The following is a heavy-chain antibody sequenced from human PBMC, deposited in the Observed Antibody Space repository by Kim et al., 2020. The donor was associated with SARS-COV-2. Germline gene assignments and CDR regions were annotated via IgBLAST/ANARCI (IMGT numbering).Heavy chain of an antibody. D-gene: IGHD3-10*01. V-gene: IGHV1-69*13. CDR2: IIPIFGTA. Sequence: SVKVSCKASGGTFSSYAISWVRQAPGQGLEWMGGIIPIFGTANYAQKFQGRVTITADESTSTAYMELSSLRSEDTAVYYCAVLWFGEPQLYYYGMDVWGQGTTVTVSS. CDR3: AVLWFGEPQLYYYGMDV. CDR1: GGTFSSYA. J-gene: IGHJ6*02.